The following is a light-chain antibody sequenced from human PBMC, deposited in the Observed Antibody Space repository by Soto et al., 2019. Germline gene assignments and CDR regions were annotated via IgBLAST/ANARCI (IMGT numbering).Light chain of an antibody. J-gene: IGKJ2*01. Sequence: DIVMTQSPDSLAVSLGGRATINCESSQSILYSSNNQNCLAWYQQKPGQPPKLLIYWASTRESGVPDRFSGSGSVTDFTLKISRVEAEDVGIYYCMQGAHWPPYTFGQGTKLEIK. V-gene: IGKV4-1*01. CDR3: MQGAHWPPYT. CDR2: WAS. CDR1: QSILYSSNNQNC.